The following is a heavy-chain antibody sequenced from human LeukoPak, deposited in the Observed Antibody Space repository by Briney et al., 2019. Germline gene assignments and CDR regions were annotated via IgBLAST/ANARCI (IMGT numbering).Heavy chain of an antibody. CDR3: AHGYYDSSGYST. D-gene: IGHD3-22*01. CDR2: IIPIFGTA. J-gene: IGHJ4*02. V-gene: IGHV1-69*05. CDR1: GGTFSSYA. Sequence: ASVKVSCKASGGTFSSYAISWVRQAPGQGLEWMGRIIPIFGTANYAQEFQGRVTITTDESTSTAYMELSSLRSEDTAVYYCAHGYYDSSGYSTWGQGTLVTVSS.